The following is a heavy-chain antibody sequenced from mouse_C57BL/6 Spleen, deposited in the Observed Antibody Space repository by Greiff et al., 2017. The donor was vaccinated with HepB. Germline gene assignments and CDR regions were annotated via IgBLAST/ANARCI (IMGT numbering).Heavy chain of an antibody. D-gene: IGHD1-1*01. V-gene: IGHV1-82*01. CDR3: ARRTYYYGFDY. CDR1: GYAFSSSW. CDR2: IYPGDGDT. J-gene: IGHJ2*01. Sequence: VQLQQSGPELVKPGASVKISCKASGYAFSSSWMNWVKQRPVKGLEWIGRIYPGDGDTNYNGKFKGKATLTADKSSSTAYMQLSSLTSEDSAVYFCARRTYYYGFDYWGQGTTLTVSS.